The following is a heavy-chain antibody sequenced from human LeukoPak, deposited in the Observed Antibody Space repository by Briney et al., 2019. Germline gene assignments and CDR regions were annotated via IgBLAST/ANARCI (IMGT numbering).Heavy chain of an antibody. Sequence: PGGSLRLSCAASGFTFSSYEMNWVRQAPGKGLEWVSYISSSGSTIYYADSVKGRFTISRDNAKNSLYLQMNSLRAEDTAVYYCARDLQLLWFGELALDYWGQGTLVTVSS. CDR1: GFTFSSYE. CDR3: ARDLQLLWFGELALDY. CDR2: ISSSGSTI. V-gene: IGHV3-48*03. D-gene: IGHD3-10*01. J-gene: IGHJ4*02.